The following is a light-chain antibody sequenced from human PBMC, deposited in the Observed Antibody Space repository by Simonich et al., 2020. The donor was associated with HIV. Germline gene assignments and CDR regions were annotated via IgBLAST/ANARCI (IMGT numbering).Light chain of an antibody. CDR3: KQYYSSPRT. J-gene: IGKJ1*01. CDR1: QNLLYSSNTKNY. CDR2: WAS. Sequence: DIVMTQSPDSLAVSLGERATINCKSSQNLLYSSNTKNYLTWYQQKPGHPPKLLIYWASTRETGVPGRFSGSGSGTDFTLTISSLQAEEVAVYYCKQYYSSPRTFGQGTKVEIK. V-gene: IGKV4-1*01.